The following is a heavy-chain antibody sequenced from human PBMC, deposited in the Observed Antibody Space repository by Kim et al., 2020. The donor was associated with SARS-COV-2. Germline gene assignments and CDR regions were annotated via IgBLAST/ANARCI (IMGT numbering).Heavy chain of an antibody. CDR3: VRALCQCNGADCRAYLGY. CDR2: IRNKRNGYTT. V-gene: IGHV3-72*01. J-gene: IGHJ4*02. D-gene: IGHD2-21*01. Sequence: GGSLRLSCAVSGFTFSDHHMDWVRRAPGKGLKWVARIRNKRNGYTTEHAAAVKCRFIISRDDSKNSMFMQMNSLKTEDTAVYYCVRALCQCNGADCRAYLGYWGQRTLVTVS. CDR1: GFTFSDHH.